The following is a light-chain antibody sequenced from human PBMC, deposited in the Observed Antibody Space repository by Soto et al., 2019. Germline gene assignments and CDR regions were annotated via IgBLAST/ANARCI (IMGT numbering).Light chain of an antibody. CDR2: DAS. CDR3: QQRGNWIS. J-gene: IGKJ4*01. CDR1: QSVSSY. V-gene: IGKV3-11*01. Sequence: EIVLTQSPATLSLSPGERATLSCRASQSVSSYLAWYQQKPGQAPRLLIYDASNRATGIPARFSGSGSGTDFTLTISSLESEDSAVYYCQQRGNWISFGGGTKVEI.